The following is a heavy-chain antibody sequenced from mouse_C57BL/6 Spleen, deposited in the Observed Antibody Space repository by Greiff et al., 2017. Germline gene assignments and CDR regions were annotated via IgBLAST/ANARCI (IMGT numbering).Heavy chain of an antibody. D-gene: IGHD1-1*01. J-gene: IGHJ4*01. CDR2: ISSGSSTI. Sequence: DVMLVESGGGLVKPGGSLKLSCAASGFTFSDYGMHWVRQAPEKGLEWVAYISSGSSTIYYADTVQGRFTISRDNAKNTLFLQMTSLRSEETAMYYCARSHYYGSNYAMDYWGQGTSVTVSS. CDR3: ARSHYYGSNYAMDY. CDR1: GFTFSDYG. V-gene: IGHV5-17*01.